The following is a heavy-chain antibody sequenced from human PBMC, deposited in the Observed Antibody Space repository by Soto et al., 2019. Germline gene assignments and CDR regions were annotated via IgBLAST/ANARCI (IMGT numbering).Heavy chain of an antibody. CDR3: ARDSSDYPNYVVPDY. Sequence: QVQLVESGGGVVPPGRSLRLSCAASGFTFTYYGMHWVRQAPGKGLEWVAVIWYDGSKKYYADSVKGRSTISRDNSKNTLYLQMNSLGAEDTAVYYCARDSSDYPNYVVPDYWGQGTLVTVSS. J-gene: IGHJ4*02. CDR2: IWYDGSKK. CDR1: GFTFTYYG. V-gene: IGHV3-33*01. D-gene: IGHD4-4*01.